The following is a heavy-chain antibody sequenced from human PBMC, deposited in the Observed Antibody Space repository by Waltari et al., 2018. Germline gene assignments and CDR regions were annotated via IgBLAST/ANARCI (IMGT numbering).Heavy chain of an antibody. CDR1: GFTFSSYA. Sequence: EVQLLESGGGLVQPGGSLRLSCAASGFTFSSYALSWVRQAPGKGLEWVSAISGSGGNRYHGETVKGRFTISRDNSKNTQYLKRNSLRAEDTAVYYCAKDQGYGSGSYYTARYYYYGMDVWGQGTTVTVSS. J-gene: IGHJ6*02. CDR3: AKDQGYGSGSYYTARYYYYGMDV. V-gene: IGHV3-23*01. CDR2: ISGSGGNR. D-gene: IGHD3-10*01.